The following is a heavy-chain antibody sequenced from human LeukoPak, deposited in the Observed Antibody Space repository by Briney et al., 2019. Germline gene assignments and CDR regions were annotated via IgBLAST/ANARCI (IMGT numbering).Heavy chain of an antibody. CDR3: ARLKYNRSSRAQGPFDY. CDR2: IYPDDSDT. CDR1: GDSFINYW. Sequence: GESLKISCKGSGDSFINYWIGWVRQTPGKGLEWMGIIYPDDSDTRYSPSFQGQVTISVDKSISTAYLQRSSLKASDTAIYYCARLKYNRSSRAQGPFDYWGQGTLVIVSS. V-gene: IGHV5-51*01. D-gene: IGHD6-6*01. J-gene: IGHJ4*02.